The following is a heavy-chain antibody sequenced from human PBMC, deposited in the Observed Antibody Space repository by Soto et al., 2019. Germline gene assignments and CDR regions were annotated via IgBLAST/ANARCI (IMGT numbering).Heavy chain of an antibody. D-gene: IGHD5-12*01. J-gene: IGHJ4*02. CDR3: VRRGKMATIDY. Sequence: QVQLQQWGAGLLKPSETLSLTCAVYGGSFSGYYWSWIRQPPGKGLEWIGEINHSGSTNYNPSLKSRVTISVDTSKNQFSLKLSSVTAADTAVYYCVRRGKMATIDYWGQGTLVTVSS. CDR1: GGSFSGYY. CDR2: INHSGST. V-gene: IGHV4-34*01.